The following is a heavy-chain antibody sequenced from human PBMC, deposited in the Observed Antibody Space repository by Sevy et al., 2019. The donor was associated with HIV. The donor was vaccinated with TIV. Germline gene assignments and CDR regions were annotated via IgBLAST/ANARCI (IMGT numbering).Heavy chain of an antibody. CDR1: GFDFSIYS. CDR3: AREGCTKPLDY. D-gene: IGHD2-8*01. J-gene: IGHJ4*02. CDR2: LSFGCGKI. V-gene: IGHV3-23*01. Sequence: GGSLRLSCPASGFDFSIYSMSWVRQAPGKGLEWVSTLSFGCGKINYADSVKGRFTISRDNSKSSVYLQMNNMRVEDTAVYYCAREGCTKPLDYWGQGTLVTVSS.